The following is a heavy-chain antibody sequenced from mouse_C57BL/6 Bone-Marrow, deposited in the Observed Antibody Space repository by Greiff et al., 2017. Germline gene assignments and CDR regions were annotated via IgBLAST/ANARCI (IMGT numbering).Heavy chain of an antibody. CDR2: INPSSGYT. J-gene: IGHJ2*01. CDR1: GYTFTSYT. Sequence: QVHVKQSGAELARPGASVKMSCKASGYTFTSYTMHWVKQRPGQGLEWIGYINPSSGYTKYNQKFKDKATLTADKSSSTAYMQLSSLTSEDSAVYYCARVLWYLLDYWGQGATLPASS. D-gene: IGHD2-1*01. V-gene: IGHV1-4*01. CDR3: ARVLWYLLDY.